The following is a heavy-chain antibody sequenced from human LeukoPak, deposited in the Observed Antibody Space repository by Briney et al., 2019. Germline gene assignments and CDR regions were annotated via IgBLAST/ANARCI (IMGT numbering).Heavy chain of an antibody. V-gene: IGHV3-21*01. D-gene: IGHD6-6*01. CDR3: ARDLPPYSSSSDPIYY. J-gene: IGHJ4*02. Sequence: SVKGRSTISRDNAKNSLYLQMNSLRAEDTAVYYCARDLPPYSSSSDPIYYWGQGTLVTVSS.